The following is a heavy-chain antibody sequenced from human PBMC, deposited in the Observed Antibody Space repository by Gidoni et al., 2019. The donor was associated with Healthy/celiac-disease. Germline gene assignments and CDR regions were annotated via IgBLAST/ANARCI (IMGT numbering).Heavy chain of an antibody. V-gene: IGHV3-21*01. Sequence: EVQLVESGGGLVKPGGSLSLSCAASGFTFSSYSMNWVRQAPGKGLEWVSSISSSSSYIYYADSVKGRFTISRDNAKNSLYLQMNSLRAEDTAVYYCARGVRDTMIVVVKGVRSGDAFDIWGQGTMVTVSS. CDR1: GFTFSSYS. J-gene: IGHJ3*02. D-gene: IGHD3-22*01. CDR3: ARGVRDTMIVVVKGVRSGDAFDI. CDR2: ISSSSSYI.